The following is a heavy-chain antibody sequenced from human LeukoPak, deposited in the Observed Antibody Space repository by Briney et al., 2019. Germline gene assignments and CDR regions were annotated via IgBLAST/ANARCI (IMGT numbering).Heavy chain of an antibody. CDR3: ARVRSGDNFGSGSYFGY. J-gene: IGHJ4*02. Sequence: VASVKVSGKASGYTFSPYYMHSVRPSPGQGLEGMGIINPRGGNTNYAQKFQGNVTMTRDTATSTVYMDVSILRPENTAVYYCARVRSGDNFGSGSYFGYWGQGTLVTVSS. D-gene: IGHD3-10*01. CDR2: INPRGGNT. CDR1: GYTFSPYY. V-gene: IGHV1-46*01.